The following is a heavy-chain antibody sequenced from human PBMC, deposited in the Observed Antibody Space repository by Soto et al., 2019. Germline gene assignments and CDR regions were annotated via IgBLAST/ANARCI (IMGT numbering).Heavy chain of an antibody. D-gene: IGHD6-25*01. J-gene: IGHJ6*02. V-gene: IGHV4-31*03. Sequence: SQSLSHTSNISGRPISNRRYDRRWILQHPAKGLEWIGYIYYSGTAQYRLSFNIRITMSVDTSKSQFSLKLNSVTAADTAVYYCARGSRVKIPAASGRDYYYHGLDVWGQGT. CDR3: ARGSRVKIPAASGRDYYYHGLDV. CDR1: GRPISNRRYD. CDR2: IYYSGTA.